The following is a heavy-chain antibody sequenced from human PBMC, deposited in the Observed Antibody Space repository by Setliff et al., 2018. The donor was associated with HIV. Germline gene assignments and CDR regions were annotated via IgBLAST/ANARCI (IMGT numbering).Heavy chain of an antibody. CDR3: VRVAVTGRGLAY. CDR1: GYTFTAYY. D-gene: IGHD6-19*01. CDR2: MNPKSGDT. V-gene: IGHV1-2*02. Sequence: GASVKVSCKASGYTFTAYYLHWVRLAPGQGPEWMGWMNPKSGDTVYAQKLQGRVTMTRDTSITTAYMDLSWLTSDDTAVYYCVRVAVTGRGLAYWGQGTLVTVSS. J-gene: IGHJ4*02.